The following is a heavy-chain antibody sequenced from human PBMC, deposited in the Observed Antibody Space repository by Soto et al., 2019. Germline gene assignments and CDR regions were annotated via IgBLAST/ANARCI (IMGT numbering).Heavy chain of an antibody. D-gene: IGHD3-9*01. CDR3: ARESHDILTGPPWVWYFDL. J-gene: IGHJ2*01. Sequence: QVQLQQWGAGPLRPLETLSLTCGVSGGSFSGYYWAWTRQSPGKGLEWIGEINDRGSINYNPSLKSRVSISVDTSKNHYSVNRRSVTAADTAVYYCARESHDILTGPPWVWYFDLWGRGTLVTVSS. V-gene: IGHV4-34*01. CDR1: GGSFSGYY. CDR2: INDRGSI.